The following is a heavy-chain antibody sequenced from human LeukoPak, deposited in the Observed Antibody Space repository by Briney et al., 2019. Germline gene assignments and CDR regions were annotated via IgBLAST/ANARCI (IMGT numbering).Heavy chain of an antibody. CDR3: AKGSQQQLEPSPFDY. V-gene: IGHV3-23*01. CDR2: ISGGGGIT. CDR1: GFTFTSYA. J-gene: IGHJ4*02. Sequence: GGSLRLSCAASGFTFTSYAMSWVRQAPGKGLEGVSVISGGGGITYYADSVKGRITISRDKSKNTLYLQMNSLRAEDTAVYYCAKGSQQQLEPSPFDYWGLGTLVTVSS. D-gene: IGHD6-13*01.